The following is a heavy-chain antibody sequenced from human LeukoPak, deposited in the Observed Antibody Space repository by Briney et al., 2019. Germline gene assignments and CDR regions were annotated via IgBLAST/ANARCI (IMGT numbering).Heavy chain of an antibody. V-gene: IGHV4-4*07. CDR2: IYTSGST. Sequence: SETLSLTCTVSGVSISSYYWSWIRQPAGKGLEWIGRIYTSGSTNYNPPLKSRVTMSVDTSKNQFSLKLSSVTAADTAVYYCARDRYDFWSGPFDPWGQGTLVTVSS. CDR1: GVSISSYY. D-gene: IGHD3-3*01. J-gene: IGHJ5*02. CDR3: ARDRYDFWSGPFDP.